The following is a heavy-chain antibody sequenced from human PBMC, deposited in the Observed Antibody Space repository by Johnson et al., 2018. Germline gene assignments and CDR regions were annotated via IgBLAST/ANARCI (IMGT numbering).Heavy chain of an antibody. Sequence: VQLVESGGGLVQPGGSLRLSCAASGFTFSSYWMHWVRQAPGKGLVWVSRINSDGSSTSYADSVKGRFTISRDNAKNTLYLQMDSRRPNDTAVYYCANRGLLPAAASEYFQHWGQGTLVTVSS. V-gene: IGHV3-74*02. D-gene: IGHD2-2*01. CDR1: GFTFSSYW. J-gene: IGHJ1*01. CDR3: ANRGLLPAAASEYFQH. CDR2: INSDGSST.